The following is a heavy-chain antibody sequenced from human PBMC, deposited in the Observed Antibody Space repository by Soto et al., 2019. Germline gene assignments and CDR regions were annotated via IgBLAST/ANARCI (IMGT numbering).Heavy chain of an antibody. J-gene: IGHJ4*02. CDR1: GYTFTGYY. Sequence: ASVKVACKASGYTFTGYYMHWVRQAPGQGLEWMGWINPNSGGTNYAQKFQGWVTMTRDTSISTAYMELSRLRSDDTAVYYCARTPQAVTVSTVTTLLEGYYFDYWGQGPLVTVSS. CDR3: ARTPQAVTVSTVTTLLEGYYFDY. D-gene: IGHD4-17*01. V-gene: IGHV1-2*04. CDR2: INPNSGGT.